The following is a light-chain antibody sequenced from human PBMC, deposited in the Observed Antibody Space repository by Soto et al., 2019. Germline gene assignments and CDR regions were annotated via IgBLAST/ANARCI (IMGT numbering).Light chain of an antibody. CDR1: QPISTW. J-gene: IGKJ1*01. Sequence: DIQMTQYPPTLSASVGDRVTITCRASQPISTWLAWYRQKPGEVPELLIYKASSLQSGVPPRFSGSGSETEFALTISSLQADDSATYYCKQYDRLWTLGPGTKVDIK. CDR3: KQYDRLWT. V-gene: IGKV1-5*03. CDR2: KAS.